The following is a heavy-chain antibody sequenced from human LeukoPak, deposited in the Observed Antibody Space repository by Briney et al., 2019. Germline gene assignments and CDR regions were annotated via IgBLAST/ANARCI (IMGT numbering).Heavy chain of an antibody. Sequence: SQTLSLTCAVSGGSISSGGYSWSWIRQPPGKGLEWIGYIYHSGSTYYNPSLKSRVTISVDTSKNQFSLKLSSVTAADTAVYYCARERQNKDFWSGGDYWGQGTLVTVSS. CDR3: ARERQNKDFWSGGDY. J-gene: IGHJ4*02. CDR1: GGSISSGGYS. V-gene: IGHV4-30-2*01. D-gene: IGHD3-3*01. CDR2: IYHSGST.